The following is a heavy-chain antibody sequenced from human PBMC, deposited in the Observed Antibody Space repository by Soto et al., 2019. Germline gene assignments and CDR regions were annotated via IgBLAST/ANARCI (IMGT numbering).Heavy chain of an antibody. Sequence: SETLSLTCTVSGGSISSSSYYWGWIRQPPGKGLEWIGSIYYSGSTYYNPSLKSRVTISVDTSKNQFSLKLSSVTAADTAVYYCASNGDYEYYFDYWGQGTLVTVSS. CDR3: ASNGDYEYYFDY. J-gene: IGHJ4*02. CDR2: IYYSGST. V-gene: IGHV4-39*01. D-gene: IGHD4-17*01. CDR1: GGSISSSSYY.